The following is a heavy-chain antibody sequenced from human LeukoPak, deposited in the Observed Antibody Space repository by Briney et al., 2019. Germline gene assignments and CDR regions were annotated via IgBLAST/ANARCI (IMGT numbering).Heavy chain of an antibody. CDR1: GDSISYHNYY. Sequence: SETLSLTCAVSGDSISYHNYYWDWIRQPPGKGLEWIGTVYYTGNTYYNPSLKSRFAISVGTSKNQSSLKLPSMTAAVTAVYYCARLRAMAGHRGGFDFWGRGTMVTVSS. V-gene: IGHV4-39*01. CDR2: VYYTGNT. D-gene: IGHD6-19*01. J-gene: IGHJ3*01. CDR3: ARLRAMAGHRGGFDF.